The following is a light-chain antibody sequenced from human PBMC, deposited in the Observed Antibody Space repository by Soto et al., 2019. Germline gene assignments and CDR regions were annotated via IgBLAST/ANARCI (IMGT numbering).Light chain of an antibody. CDR1: QSVSSY. CDR2: YAS. Sequence: EIVLTQSPATLSLSPGDRATLSCRASQSVSSYLAWYQQQTGQAPRLLLYYASNRATGIPARFSGSGSGTDFTLTISSLEPEDFAVYYCQQRSNWPLTFGGGTKVEIK. V-gene: IGKV3-11*01. J-gene: IGKJ4*01. CDR3: QQRSNWPLT.